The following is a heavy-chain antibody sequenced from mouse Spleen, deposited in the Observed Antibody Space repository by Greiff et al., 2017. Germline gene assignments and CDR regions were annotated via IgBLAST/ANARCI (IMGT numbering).Heavy chain of an antibody. D-gene: IGHD1-2*01. CDR3: ARRSTTAVFDY. Sequence: DVKLVESGGGLVKPGGSLKLSCAASGFTFSSYAMSWVRQTPEKRLEWVATISSGGSYTYYPDSVKGRFTISRDNAKNTLYLQMSSLRSEDTAMYYCARRSTTAVFDYWGQGTTLTVSS. CDR1: GFTFSSYA. V-gene: IGHV5-9-1*01. J-gene: IGHJ2*01. CDR2: ISSGGSYT.